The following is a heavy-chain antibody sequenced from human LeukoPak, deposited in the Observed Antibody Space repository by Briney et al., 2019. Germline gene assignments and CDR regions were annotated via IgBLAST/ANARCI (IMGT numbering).Heavy chain of an antibody. CDR3: ARALPSTYYPFDY. CDR1: GXTFSDYY. V-gene: IGHV3-11*04. J-gene: IGHJ4*02. CDR2: ISSTGTTI. D-gene: IGHD3-10*01. Sequence: GGSLRLSCAASGXTFSDYYVSWVGQAPGKGLEGVSYISSTGTTISYADSVKGRFTISRDNAKTSLYLQISSLRAEDTAVYSCARALPSTYYPFDYWGQGTLVTVSS.